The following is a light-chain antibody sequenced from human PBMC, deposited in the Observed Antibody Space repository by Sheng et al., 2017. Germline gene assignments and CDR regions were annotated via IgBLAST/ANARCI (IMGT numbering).Light chain of an antibody. Sequence: EIVLTQSPATLSLSPGQRATLSCRASQSVFSSVAWYQQKPGQAPRLLIYGASTRATGIPARFSGSGSGTEFTLTISSLQSEDFAVYYCQQYNNWPRTFGQGTKVEIK. V-gene: IGKV3-15*01. J-gene: IGKJ1*01. CDR3: QQYNNWPRT. CDR1: QSVFSS. CDR2: GAS.